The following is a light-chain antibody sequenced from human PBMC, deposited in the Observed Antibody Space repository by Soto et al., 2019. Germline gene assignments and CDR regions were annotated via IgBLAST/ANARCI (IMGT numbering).Light chain of an antibody. CDR1: QNVNIY. CDR2: EAS. V-gene: IGKV3-15*01. CDR3: QQYNYWPPV. J-gene: IGKJ4*01. Sequence: EIVMTQSPATLSVSPGERATLSCRASQNVNIYLAWYQQKPGQAPRLLIYEASTRATDIAARFSGSGSGTEFTLTISSLQSEDFAVYYCQQYNYWPPVFGGGTKVE.